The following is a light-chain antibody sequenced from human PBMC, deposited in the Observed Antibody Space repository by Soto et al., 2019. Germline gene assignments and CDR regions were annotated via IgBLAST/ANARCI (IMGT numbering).Light chain of an antibody. CDR2: DVS. Sequence: QSALTQPRSVSGSPGQSVTISCTGTSSDVGGYNYVSWYQQHPGKAPKLMIYDVSKWPSGVPDRFFGSKSGNTASLTISGLQAEDEADYYCCSYAGDYTWVFGGGTKLTVL. CDR1: SSDVGGYNY. V-gene: IGLV2-11*01. J-gene: IGLJ3*02. CDR3: CSYAGDYTWV.